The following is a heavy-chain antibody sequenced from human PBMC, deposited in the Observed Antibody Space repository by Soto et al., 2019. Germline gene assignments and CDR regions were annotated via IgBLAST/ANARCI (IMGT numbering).Heavy chain of an antibody. CDR2: IKQDGSEK. J-gene: IGHJ4*02. V-gene: IGHV3-7*01. Sequence: EVQLVESGGDLVQPGGSLRLSCAASGFTFSYYWMSWVRQAPGKGLEWVANIKQDGSEKNYVDSVKGRFSISRDNAKNSLYLQVNSPRADDTAMYYCARGGSESDYWGQGTLVTVAS. CDR3: ARGGSESDY. CDR1: GFTFSYYW. D-gene: IGHD3-16*01.